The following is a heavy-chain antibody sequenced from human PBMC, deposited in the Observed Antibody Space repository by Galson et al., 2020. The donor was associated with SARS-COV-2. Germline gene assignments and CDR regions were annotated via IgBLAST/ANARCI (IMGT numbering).Heavy chain of an antibody. CDR2: IYPADSDA. Sequence: GESLKISCKGSGYGFTNYWIGWVRQMPGKGLEWLGLIYPADSDAKYSPSFQGQVSMSADKSIRTAYLHWGSLKALDSGLDYCARVIYYVSGVRYCLDYWGQGTLVTVSS. CDR3: ARVIYYVSGVRYCLDY. V-gene: IGHV5-51*01. CDR1: GYGFTNYW. J-gene: IGHJ4*02. D-gene: IGHD3-10*01.